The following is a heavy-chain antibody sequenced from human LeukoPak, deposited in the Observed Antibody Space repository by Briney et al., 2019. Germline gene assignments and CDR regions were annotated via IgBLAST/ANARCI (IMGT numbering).Heavy chain of an antibody. CDR2: IYYSGST. J-gene: IGHJ6*03. V-gene: IGHV4-59*01. CDR1: GGSISSYY. Sequence: SETLSLTCTVSGGSISSYYWSWIRQPPGKGLEWIGYIYYSGSTNYNPSLKSRVTISVDTSKNQFSLKLSSVTAADTAVYYRARALDGYKYYYYMDVWGKGTTVTVSS. CDR3: ARALDGYKYYYYMDV. D-gene: IGHD5-24*01.